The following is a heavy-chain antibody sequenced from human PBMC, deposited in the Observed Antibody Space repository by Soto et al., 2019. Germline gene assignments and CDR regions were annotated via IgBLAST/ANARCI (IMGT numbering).Heavy chain of an antibody. Sequence: QVQLVQSGAEVKKPGSSVKVSCTASGGTFSSYAISWVRQAPGQGLEWMGGIIPIFGTANYAQKFQGRVTITADESTSTAYMVLSSLRSEDTAVYYCASVDIVVVPAAPPAGAGGMDVWGQGTTVTVSS. CDR3: ASVDIVVVPAAPPAGAGGMDV. CDR1: GGTFSSYA. V-gene: IGHV1-69*01. J-gene: IGHJ6*02. D-gene: IGHD2-2*01. CDR2: IIPIFGTA.